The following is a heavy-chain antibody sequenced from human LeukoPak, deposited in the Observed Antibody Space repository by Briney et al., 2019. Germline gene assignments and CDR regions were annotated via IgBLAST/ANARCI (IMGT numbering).Heavy chain of an antibody. Sequence: SVKVSCKASGGTFSSYAISWVRQAPGQGLEWMGRIIPILGIANYAQKFQGRVTITADKSTSTAYMELSSLRSEDTAVYYCARELSLRSSGYCADYWGQGTLVTVSS. D-gene: IGHD3-22*01. J-gene: IGHJ4*02. CDR3: ARELSLRSSGYCADY. CDR2: IIPILGIA. CDR1: GGTFSSYA. V-gene: IGHV1-69*04.